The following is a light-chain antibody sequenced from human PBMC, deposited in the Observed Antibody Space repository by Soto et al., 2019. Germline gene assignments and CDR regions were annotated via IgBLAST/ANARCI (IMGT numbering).Light chain of an antibody. CDR1: QSISNS. CDR2: EAS. Sequence: EVVLTQSPATLSLSPGERATLSCRASQSISNSLAWYQQKPGQAPRLIIYEASNRATGIPARFSGTGSETDLAVSISILQPEDFAVYYCKQRYNGPPCTFGRGTELEIK. V-gene: IGKV3-11*01. CDR3: KQRYNGPPCT. J-gene: IGKJ2*02.